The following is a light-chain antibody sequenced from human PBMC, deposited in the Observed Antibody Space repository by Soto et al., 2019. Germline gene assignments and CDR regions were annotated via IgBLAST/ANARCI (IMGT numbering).Light chain of an antibody. CDR3: CSYAGSSTYV. V-gene: IGLV2-23*01. Sequence: QSALTQPASVSGSPGQSITISCTGTSSDVGSYNLVSWYQQHPGKAPKLMIYEGSKRPSGVSNRFSGSKSGNTASLTISGLAAEDDADYYCCSYAGSSTYVFGTGTKLTVL. CDR2: EGS. CDR1: SSDVGSYNL. J-gene: IGLJ1*01.